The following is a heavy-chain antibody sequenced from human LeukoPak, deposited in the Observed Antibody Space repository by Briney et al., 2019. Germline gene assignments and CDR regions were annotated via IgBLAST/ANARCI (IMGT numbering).Heavy chain of an antibody. V-gene: IGHV4-34*01. CDR1: GGSFSGYY. J-gene: IGHJ4*02. CDR3: ARGRGSNYVDY. Sequence: SETLSLTCAVYGGSFSGYYWRWIRQPPGKGLEWIGSIYYSGSTYYNPSLKSRVTISVDTSKNQFSLKLSSVTAADTAVYYCARGRGSNYVDYWGQGTLVTVSS. D-gene: IGHD3-10*01. CDR2: IYYSGST.